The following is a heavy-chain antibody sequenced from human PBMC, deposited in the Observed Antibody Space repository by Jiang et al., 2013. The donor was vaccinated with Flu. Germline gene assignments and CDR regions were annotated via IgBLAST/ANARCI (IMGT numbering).Heavy chain of an antibody. CDR3: ARGLSRGYSSGWHGANWFDP. J-gene: IGHJ5*02. Sequence: SGAEVKKPGASVKVSCKASGYSFTDYNIHWVRQAPGQGLEWMGWISPKSGGANYAQKFQGRVTMTRDTSINTVYMELRSLRSDDTALYYCARGLSRGYSSGWHGANWFDPWGQGTLVTVSS. CDR1: GYSFTDYN. D-gene: IGHD6-19*01. CDR2: ISPKSGGA. V-gene: IGHV1-2*02.